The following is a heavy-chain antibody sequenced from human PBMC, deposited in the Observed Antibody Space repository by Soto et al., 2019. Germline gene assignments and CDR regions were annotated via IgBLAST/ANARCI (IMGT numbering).Heavy chain of an antibody. J-gene: IGHJ5*02. CDR3: ARAVTHYDSMYNRFDP. V-gene: IGHV1-69*13. Sequence: AASVKVSCKASGGTFSSYAISWVRQAPGQGLEWMGGIIPIFGTANYAQKFQGRVTITADESTSTAYMELSSLRSEDTAVYYCARAVTHYDSMYNRFDPWCQGALVTVSS. CDR2: IIPIFGTA. D-gene: IGHD3-22*01. CDR1: GGTFSSYA.